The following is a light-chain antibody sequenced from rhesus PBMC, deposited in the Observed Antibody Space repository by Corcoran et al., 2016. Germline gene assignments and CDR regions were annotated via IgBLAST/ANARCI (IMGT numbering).Light chain of an antibody. CDR1: QGISSY. J-gene: IGKJ2*01. CDR2: YAA. V-gene: IGKV1-37*01. CDR3: QQYSSAPYS. Sequence: DIQMTQSPSSLSASVGDTVTFTCRASQGISSYLAWYQQRPGKAPKPLIYYAANLESGVPSRLSGSGSGTEFTLTIISLQPEDFANYFCQQYSSAPYSFGQGTKVEIK.